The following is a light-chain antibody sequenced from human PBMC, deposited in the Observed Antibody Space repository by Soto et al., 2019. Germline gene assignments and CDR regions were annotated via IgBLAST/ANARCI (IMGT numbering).Light chain of an antibody. CDR2: AAS. V-gene: IGKV1-39*01. J-gene: IGKJ1*01. Sequence: IQMTQSPSSLFASLGGRITIPCRARQSISSYLNWYQQKPGKAPKLLIYAASSLQSGVPSRFSGSGSGTDFTLTISSLQPEDFATYYCQQSYSTLWTFGQGTKVEIK. CDR3: QQSYSTLWT. CDR1: QSISSY.